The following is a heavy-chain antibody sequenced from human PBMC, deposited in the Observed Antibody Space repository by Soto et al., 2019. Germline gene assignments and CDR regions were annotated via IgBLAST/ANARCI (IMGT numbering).Heavy chain of an antibody. CDR2: VTASGGRA. Sequence: EVQLLESGGGWGQPGGSLRLSCAASGFTLDTFVMSWVRQVPGKGLEWVSTVTASGGRAYYADSVKGRFTISRDNSKNTLYLQMSSLGVEDTALYYCAVHLGQNYYTMDVWGLGTTVTVSS. D-gene: IGHD3-3*01. CDR1: GFTLDTFV. CDR3: AVHLGQNYYTMDV. V-gene: IGHV3-23*01. J-gene: IGHJ6*02.